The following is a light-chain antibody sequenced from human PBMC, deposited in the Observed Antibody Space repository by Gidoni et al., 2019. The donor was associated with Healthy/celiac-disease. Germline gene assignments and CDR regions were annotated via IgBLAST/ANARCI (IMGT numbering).Light chain of an antibody. CDR2: DAY. Sequence: EIVFTQSPATLSLSPGERATLSCRASQSVSSYLAWYQQKPGKAPRLLIYDAYNRATGIPARFSGSGSGTDFTLTISSLEPEDFAVYYCQQRSNWPLTFGQGTRLEIK. V-gene: IGKV3-11*01. CDR3: QQRSNWPLT. CDR1: QSVSSY. J-gene: IGKJ5*01.